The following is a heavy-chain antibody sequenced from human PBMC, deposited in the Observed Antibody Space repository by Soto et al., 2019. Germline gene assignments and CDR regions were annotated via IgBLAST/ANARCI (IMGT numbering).Heavy chain of an antibody. CDR1: GGTFSSYA. CDR2: IIPIFGTA. CDR3: ASSPAMVRGVPQFDY. D-gene: IGHD3-10*01. V-gene: IGHV1-69*12. J-gene: IGHJ4*02. Sequence: QVQLVQSGAEVKKPGSSVKVSCKASGGTFSSYAISWVRQAPGQGLEWMGGIIPIFGTANYAQKFQGRVTITADESTSTAYMELSSLRSEDTAVYFCASSPAMVRGVPQFDYWGQGTLVTVSS.